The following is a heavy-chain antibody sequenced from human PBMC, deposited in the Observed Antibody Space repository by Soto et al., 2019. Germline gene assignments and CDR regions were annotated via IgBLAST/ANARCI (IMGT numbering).Heavy chain of an antibody. CDR3: ARAPDGSGAYYYFDY. CDR2: INRDGSEK. V-gene: IGHV3-7*03. Sequence: EVQLVESGGGLVQPGGSLRLSCAASGFTFSTYWMSWVRQAPGKGLQWVDNINRDGSEKYYVDSLKGRFTISRDNTENSLYLQMNSLRDEDTAVYYCARAPDGSGAYYYFDYWGQGTLVTVSS. CDR1: GFTFSTYW. D-gene: IGHD3-22*01. J-gene: IGHJ4*02.